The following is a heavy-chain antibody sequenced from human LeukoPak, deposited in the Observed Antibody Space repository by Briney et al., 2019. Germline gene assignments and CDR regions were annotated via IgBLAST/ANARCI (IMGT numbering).Heavy chain of an antibody. CDR3: ATVGYFDWLRGLGTFDI. CDR1: GYTLTELS. D-gene: IGHD3-9*01. Sequence: ASVKVSCKVSGYTLTELSMHWVRQAPGKGLEWMGGFDPEDGETIYAQKFQGRVTMTEDTSTDTAYMELSSLRSEDTAVYYCATVGYFDWLRGLGTFDIWGQGTVVTVSS. CDR2: FDPEDGET. J-gene: IGHJ3*02. V-gene: IGHV1-24*01.